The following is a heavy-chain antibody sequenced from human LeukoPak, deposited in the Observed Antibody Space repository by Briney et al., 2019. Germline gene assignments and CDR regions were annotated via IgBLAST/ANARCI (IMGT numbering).Heavy chain of an antibody. V-gene: IGHV3-7*03. CDR2: IKQDGSEK. J-gene: IGHJ4*02. CDR3: AKRPVDTAMVKAFYFDY. D-gene: IGHD5-18*01. Sequence: GGSLRLSCAASGFTFSSYWMSWVRQAPGKGLEWVANIKQDGSEKYYVDSVKGRFTISRDNSKNTLYLQMNSLRAEDTAVYYCAKRPVDTAMVKAFYFDYWGQGTLVTVSS. CDR1: GFTFSSYW.